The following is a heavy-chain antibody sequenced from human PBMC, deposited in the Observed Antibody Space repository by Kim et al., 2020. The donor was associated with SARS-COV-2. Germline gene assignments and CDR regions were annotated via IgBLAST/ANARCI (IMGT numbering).Heavy chain of an antibody. J-gene: IGHJ6*02. CDR3: ARFASSSWLSGIEDYYYYGMDV. V-gene: IGHV1-69*04. Sequence: SVKVSCKASGGTFSSYAISWVRQAPGQGLEWMGRIIPILGIANYAQKFQGRVTITADKSTSTAYMELSSLRSEDTAVYYCARFASSSWLSGIEDYYYYGMDVWGQGTTVTVSS. D-gene: IGHD6-13*01. CDR1: GGTFSSYA. CDR2: IIPILGIA.